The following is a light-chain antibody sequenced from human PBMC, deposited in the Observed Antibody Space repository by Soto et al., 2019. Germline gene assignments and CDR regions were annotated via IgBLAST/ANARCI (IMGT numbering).Light chain of an antibody. CDR1: SSDIGGYNY. Sequence: QSALPQPASESGSPGQSITSSCTGTSSDIGGYNYVSWYQHHPGKAPKLMIYEVTDRPSGVSSRFSGSKSSNTASLTISGLQAEDEADYYCTSYTSSSPVVFGGGNTLTV. CDR2: EVT. J-gene: IGLJ2*01. V-gene: IGLV2-14*01. CDR3: TSYTSSSPVV.